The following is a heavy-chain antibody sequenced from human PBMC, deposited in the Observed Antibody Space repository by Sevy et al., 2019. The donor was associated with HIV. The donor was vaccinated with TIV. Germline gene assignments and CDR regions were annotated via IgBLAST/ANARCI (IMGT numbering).Heavy chain of an antibody. V-gene: IGHV4-61*02. D-gene: IGHD6-19*01. J-gene: IGHJ4*02. CDR1: GGSISSGSYY. CDR2: IYTSGST. CDR3: ARAGYSSDYLDY. Sequence: SETLSLTCTVSGGSISSGSYYWSWIRQPAGKGLEWIGRIYTSGSTNYNPSLKSRVTISVDTSKNQFSLKLSSVTAADTAVYYCARAGYSSDYLDYWGQGTLVTVSS.